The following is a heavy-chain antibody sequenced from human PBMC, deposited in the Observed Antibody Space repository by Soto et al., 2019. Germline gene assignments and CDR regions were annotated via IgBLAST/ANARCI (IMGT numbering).Heavy chain of an antibody. CDR2: INPSGGST. CDR1: GYTFTSYY. J-gene: IGHJ5*02. Sequence: ASVKVSCKASGYTFTSYYMHWVRQAPGQGLEWMGIINPSGGSTSYAQKFQGRVTMTRDTSTSTVYMELSSLRSEDTAVYYCARDSIAAAGTGLNWFDPWGQGTLVTVS. D-gene: IGHD6-13*01. V-gene: IGHV1-46*01. CDR3: ARDSIAAAGTGLNWFDP.